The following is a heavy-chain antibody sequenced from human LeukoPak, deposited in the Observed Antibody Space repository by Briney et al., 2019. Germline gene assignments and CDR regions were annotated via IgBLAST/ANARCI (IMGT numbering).Heavy chain of an antibody. D-gene: IGHD6-13*01. CDR2: INRDGSST. J-gene: IGHJ6*02. CDR1: GFTFSHHW. V-gene: IGHV3-74*01. Sequence: GGSLRLSCAASGFTFSHHWMHWVRQLPGKGLVWVSRINRDGSSTTYADSVKGRFTISRDNARNTLYLQMNSLRAEDTAVHYCARATSYSNYGMDVWGQGTTVTVSS. CDR3: ARATSYSNYGMDV.